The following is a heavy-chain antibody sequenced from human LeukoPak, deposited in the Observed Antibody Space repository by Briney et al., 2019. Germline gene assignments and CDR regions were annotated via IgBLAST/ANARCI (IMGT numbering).Heavy chain of an antibody. V-gene: IGHV3-30*18. CDR1: GFTFSSYG. Sequence: SGGSLRLSCAGSGFTFSSYGIHWVRQAPGKGLEWVAVISSDGRTTYYADSVKGRFTISRDNSKNTLYVQMNSLRVEDTAVYYCAKEGAVAGSVWFDYWGQGTLVTVSS. D-gene: IGHD6-19*01. CDR2: ISSDGRTT. J-gene: IGHJ4*02. CDR3: AKEGAVAGSVWFDY.